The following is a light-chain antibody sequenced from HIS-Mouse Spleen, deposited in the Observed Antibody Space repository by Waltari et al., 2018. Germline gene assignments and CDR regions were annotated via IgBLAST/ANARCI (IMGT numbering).Light chain of an antibody. V-gene: IGLV3-10*01. J-gene: IGLJ2*01. Sequence: SYELTQPPSVSVSPGPTARNTCSGDALPKKYAHWYQQKSGQAPVLVIYEDSNRPSGIPERFSGSSSGTMATLTISGAQVEDEADYYCYSTDSSGNHRVFGGGTKLTVL. CDR2: EDS. CDR3: YSTDSSGNHRV. CDR1: ALPKKY.